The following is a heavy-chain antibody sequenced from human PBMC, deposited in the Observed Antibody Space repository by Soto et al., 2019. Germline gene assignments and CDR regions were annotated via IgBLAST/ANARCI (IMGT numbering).Heavy chain of an antibody. D-gene: IGHD6-19*01. CDR3: ARRYSSVWYWGGNDAFDI. Sequence: GESLKISCQGSGYSFTSYWIGWVRQMPGKGLEWMGIIYPGDSDTRYSPSFQGQVTISADKSISTAYLQWSSLKASDTAMYYCARRYSSVWYWGGNDAFDIWGQGTMVTVSS. CDR2: IYPGDSDT. V-gene: IGHV5-51*01. J-gene: IGHJ3*02. CDR1: GYSFTSYW.